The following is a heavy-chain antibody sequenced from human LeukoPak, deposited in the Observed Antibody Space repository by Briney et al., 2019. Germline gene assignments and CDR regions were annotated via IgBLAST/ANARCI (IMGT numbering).Heavy chain of an antibody. V-gene: IGHV1-69*05. J-gene: IGHJ6*03. CDR2: IIPIFGTA. D-gene: IGHD2-2*01. CDR3: ASSQRDIVVVPAAVATGYYYYMDV. CDR1: GGTFSSYA. Sequence: SVKVSCKASGGTFSSYAISWLRQAPGQGLEWMGGIIPIFGTANYAQKFQGRVTITTDESTSTAYMELSSLRSEDTAVYYCASSQRDIVVVPAAVATGYYYYMDVWGKGTTVTVSS.